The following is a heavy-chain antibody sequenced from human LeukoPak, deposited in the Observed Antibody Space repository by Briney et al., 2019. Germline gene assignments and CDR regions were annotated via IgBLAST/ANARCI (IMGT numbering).Heavy chain of an antibody. J-gene: IGHJ4*02. D-gene: IGHD3-10*01. CDR2: IYYSGST. CDR3: ARQVIRYAMSLGY. Sequence: PSETLSLTCTVSGGSISGYYWSWIRQPPGKGLEWIGYIYYSGSTNYNPSLKSRVTISVDTSKNQFSLKLSSVTAADTAVYQCARQVIRYAMSLGYSGQGSLVTVSS. CDR1: GGSISGYY. V-gene: IGHV4-59*08.